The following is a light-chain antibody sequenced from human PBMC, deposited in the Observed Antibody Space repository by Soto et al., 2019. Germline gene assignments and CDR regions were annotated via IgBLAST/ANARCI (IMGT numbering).Light chain of an antibody. V-gene: IGKV2-28*01. Sequence: DVVMTQSPLSLPVPPGEPVSISCRSSQSLLHSNGYNYLDWYLQTPGQSPQLLIYLGSNRASGVPDRFSGSGSGTDFTLKISRVEAEDVGVYYCMQALQTRWTFGQGTKVDIK. CDR2: LGS. CDR3: MQALQTRWT. CDR1: QSLLHSNGYNY. J-gene: IGKJ1*01.